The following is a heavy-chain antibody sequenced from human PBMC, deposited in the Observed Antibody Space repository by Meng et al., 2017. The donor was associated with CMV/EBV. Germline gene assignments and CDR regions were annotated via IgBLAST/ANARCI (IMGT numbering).Heavy chain of an antibody. CDR1: GFTVSSNY. CDR3: ARGLVTYYDFWIGNHKTNWFDP. J-gene: IGHJ5*02. D-gene: IGHD3-3*01. CDR2: ISSSGSTI. Sequence: GGSLRLSCAASGFTVSSNYMSWVRQAPGKGLEWVSYISSSGSTIYYADSVKGRFTISRDNAKNSLYLQMNSLRAEDTAVYYCARGLVTYYDFWIGNHKTNWFDPWGQGTLVTVSS. V-gene: IGHV3-11*04.